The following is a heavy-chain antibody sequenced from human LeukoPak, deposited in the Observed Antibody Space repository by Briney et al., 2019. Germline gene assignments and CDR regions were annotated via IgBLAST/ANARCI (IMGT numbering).Heavy chain of an antibody. CDR3: AREINYYYDSSGYYNWFDP. CDR2: IYYSGST. D-gene: IGHD3-22*01. Sequence: PSETLSLTCAVYGGSFSGYYWSWIRQPPGKGLEWIGYIYYSGSTNYNPSLKSRVTISVDTSKNQFSLKLSSVTAADTAVYYCAREINYYYDSSGYYNWFDPWGQGTLVTVSS. CDR1: GGSFSGYY. V-gene: IGHV4-59*01. J-gene: IGHJ5*02.